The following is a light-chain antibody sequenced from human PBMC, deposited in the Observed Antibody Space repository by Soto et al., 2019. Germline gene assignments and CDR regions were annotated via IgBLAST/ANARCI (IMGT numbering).Light chain of an antibody. J-gene: IGLJ2*01. V-gene: IGLV2-14*03. Sequence: QAASVSGSPGQSITISCTGTSSDVGGYNYVSWYQQHPGKAPKVMIYDVSKRHSGVSTRFSGSKSGNTASLTISGLQVEDEADYYCSSYRSGSTRVVFGGGTKVTVL. CDR3: SSYRSGSTRVV. CDR2: DVS. CDR1: SSDVGGYNY.